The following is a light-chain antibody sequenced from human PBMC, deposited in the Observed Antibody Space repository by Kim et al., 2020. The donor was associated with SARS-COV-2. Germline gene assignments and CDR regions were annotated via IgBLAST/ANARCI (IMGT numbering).Light chain of an antibody. Sequence: LPPGERATLSCRASRSVSSHLAWYQHKPGQPPRLLIDVASTRATGVPDRFSASGSGTEITLTISSLQSEDFALYYCQQYNNWPITFGQGTRLEIK. CDR1: RSVSSH. J-gene: IGKJ5*01. CDR2: VAS. CDR3: QQYNNWPIT. V-gene: IGKV3-15*01.